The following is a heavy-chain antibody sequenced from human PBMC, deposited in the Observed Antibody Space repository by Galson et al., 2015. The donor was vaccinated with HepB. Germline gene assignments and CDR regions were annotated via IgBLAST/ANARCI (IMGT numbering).Heavy chain of an antibody. J-gene: IGHJ4*02. V-gene: IGHV2-5*02. D-gene: IGHD6-19*01. CDR3: ARSKAVAGAATFDY. CDR2: MSWDDDK. CDR1: GFSLSTSGVG. Sequence: PVNPTPTPALTCPCPGFSLSTSGVGVGWSRQPPGQALESLALMSWDDDKRYSPSLTSRLTITKDASKNQVVLTMTNMDPVDTATDYCARSKAVAGAATFDYWGQGTLVAVSS.